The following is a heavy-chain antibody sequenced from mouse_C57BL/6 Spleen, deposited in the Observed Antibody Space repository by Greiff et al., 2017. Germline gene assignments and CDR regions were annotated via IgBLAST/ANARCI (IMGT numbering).Heavy chain of an antibody. CDR1: GYTFTSYW. CDR3: AKGKSNYVFYFDY. CDR2: FNPSNGGT. Sequence: QVQLQQPGTELVKPGASVKLSCKASGYTFTSYWMHWVKQRPGQGLEWIGNFNPSNGGTNYNEKFKSKATLTVDKSSSTAYMQLSSLTSEDSAVYYCAKGKSNYVFYFDYWGQGTTLTVSS. D-gene: IGHD2-5*01. V-gene: IGHV1-53*01. J-gene: IGHJ2*01.